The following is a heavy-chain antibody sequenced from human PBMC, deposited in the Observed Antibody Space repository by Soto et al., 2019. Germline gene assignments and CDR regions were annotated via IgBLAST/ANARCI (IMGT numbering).Heavy chain of an antibody. CDR1: GYTFTGYY. D-gene: IGHD2-15*01. J-gene: IGHJ6*02. CDR3: ARALGYCSGGSCPNYYYYGMDV. V-gene: IGHV1-2*04. Sequence: ASVKVSCTASGYTFTGYYMHWVRQAPGQGLEWMGWINPNSGGTNYAQKFQGWVTMTRDTSISTAYMELSRLRSDDTAVYYCARALGYCSGGSCPNYYYYGMDVWGQGTTVTVSS. CDR2: INPNSGGT.